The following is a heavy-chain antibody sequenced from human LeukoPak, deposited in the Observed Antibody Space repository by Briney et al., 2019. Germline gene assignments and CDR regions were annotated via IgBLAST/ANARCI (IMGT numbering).Heavy chain of an antibody. CDR3: ARPYCSSTSCPTFDD. J-gene: IGHJ4*02. CDR2: ISSESSTT. D-gene: IGHD2-2*01. CDR1: GFTFSNYN. V-gene: IGHV3-48*01. Sequence: QPGGSLRLSCAASGFTFSNYNMNWVRQAPGKGLEWVSYISSESSTTFYAYSVKGRFTISRDNAKNSLYLQMTSLRAEDTAMYYCARPYCSSTSCPTFDDWGQGTLVTVSS.